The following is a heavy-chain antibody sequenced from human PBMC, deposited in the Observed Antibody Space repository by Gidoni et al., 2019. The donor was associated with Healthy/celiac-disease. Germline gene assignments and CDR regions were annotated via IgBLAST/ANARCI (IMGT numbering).Heavy chain of an antibody. CDR3: AREGWAMVRGVNDY. D-gene: IGHD3-10*01. V-gene: IGHV3-21*01. Sequence: EVQLVESGGGLVKPGGSLRLSCAASGFPFSSYSMNWVRQAPGKGLEWVSSISSSSSYIYYADSVKGRFTISRDNAKNSLYLQMNSLRAEDTAVYYCAREGWAMVRGVNDYWGQGTLVTVSS. J-gene: IGHJ4*02. CDR2: ISSSSSYI. CDR1: GFPFSSYS.